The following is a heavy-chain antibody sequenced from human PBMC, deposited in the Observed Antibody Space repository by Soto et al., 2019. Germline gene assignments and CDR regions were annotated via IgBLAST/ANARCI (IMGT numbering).Heavy chain of an antibody. CDR1: GFTFSSYA. Sequence: GGSLRLSCAASGFTFSSYAMSWVRQAPGKGLEWVSAISGSGGSTYYADSVKGRFTISRDNSKNTLYLQMNSLRAEDTAVYYCAKGGPEPAAMPYYYYYGMDVWGQGTTVTVSS. CDR2: ISGSGGST. CDR3: AKGGPEPAAMPYYYYYGMDV. J-gene: IGHJ6*02. V-gene: IGHV3-23*01. D-gene: IGHD2-2*01.